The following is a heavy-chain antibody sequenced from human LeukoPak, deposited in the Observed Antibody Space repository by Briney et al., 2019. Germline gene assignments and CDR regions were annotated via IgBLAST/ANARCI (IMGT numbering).Heavy chain of an antibody. CDR3: ARVSWSSGYYYYYYGMDV. D-gene: IGHD3-22*01. J-gene: IGHJ6*02. V-gene: IGHV1-2*02. Sequence: ASVKVSCKASGYTFTGYYMHWVRQAPGQGLEWMGWINPNSGGTNYAQKFQGRVTMTRDTSISTAYMELSRLRSDDTAVYYCARVSWSSGYYYYYYGMDVWGQGTTVTLSS. CDR2: INPNSGGT. CDR1: GYTFTGYY.